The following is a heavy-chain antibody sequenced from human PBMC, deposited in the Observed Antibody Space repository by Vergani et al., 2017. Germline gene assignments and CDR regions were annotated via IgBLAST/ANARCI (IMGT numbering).Heavy chain of an antibody. V-gene: IGHV3-9*01. J-gene: IGHJ4*02. CDR3: AKDQDYGDGLIVFDY. CDR2: ISWNSGSI. Sequence: EVQLVESGGGLVQPGRSLRLSCAASGFTFDDYAMHWVRQAPGKGLEWVSGISWNSGSIGYADSVKGRFTISRDNAKNSLYLQMNSLRAEDTALYYCAKDQDYGDGLIVFDYWGQGTLVTVSS. D-gene: IGHD4-17*01. CDR1: GFTFDDYA.